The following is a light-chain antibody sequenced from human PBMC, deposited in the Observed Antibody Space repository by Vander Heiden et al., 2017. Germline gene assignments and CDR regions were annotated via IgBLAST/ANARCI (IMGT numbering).Light chain of an antibody. V-gene: IGLV2-14*03. CDR3: SSYTTSSTRV. J-gene: IGLJ1*01. Sequence: QSALTQPASVSGSPGQSITISCTGASSDVGRYNYVSWYQQHPGKAPNLMIYDVSNRPSGVSNRFSGSKSGNTASLTISGLQAEDEADYYCSSYTTSSTRVFGTGTKVTVL. CDR2: DVS. CDR1: SSDVGRYNY.